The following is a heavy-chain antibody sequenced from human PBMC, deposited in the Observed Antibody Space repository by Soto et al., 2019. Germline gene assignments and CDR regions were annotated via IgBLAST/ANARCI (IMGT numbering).Heavy chain of an antibody. V-gene: IGHV4-4*02. CDR1: GVSISSGNW. CDR2: VYNDGSA. CDR3: ARLVYDTRLNYLYFDH. Sequence: SETLSLTCDVSGVSISSGNWWSWVRQPPGKGLVWIAEVYNDGSANYHPSLDSRATISVDRSKNQFSLRLSSVTAADTGKYYCARLVYDTRLNYLYFDHWGQGTLVTVSS. D-gene: IGHD3-22*01. J-gene: IGHJ4*02.